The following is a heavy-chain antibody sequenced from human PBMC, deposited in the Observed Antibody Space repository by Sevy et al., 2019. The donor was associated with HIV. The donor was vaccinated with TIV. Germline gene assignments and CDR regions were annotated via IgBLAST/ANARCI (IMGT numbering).Heavy chain of an antibody. Sequence: ASVKVSCKASGYTFTSYDINWVRQATGQGLEWMGWMNPNTDNTDYAQKFQGRVTMTRNTSISTAYMELSSLRSEDTAVYYCASGRLTGIGFDYWGQGTLVTVS. D-gene: IGHD7-27*01. CDR2: MNPNTDNT. CDR3: ASGRLTGIGFDY. V-gene: IGHV1-8*01. CDR1: GYTFTSYD. J-gene: IGHJ4*02.